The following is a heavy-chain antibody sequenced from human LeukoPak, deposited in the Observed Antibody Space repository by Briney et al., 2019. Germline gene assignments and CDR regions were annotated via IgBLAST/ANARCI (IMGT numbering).Heavy chain of an antibody. CDR3: ARHTKYAFDN. D-gene: IGHD2-2*01. CDR2: IGISSGNT. J-gene: IGHJ4*02. V-gene: IGHV3-48*01. CDR1: GFTFSSYS. Sequence: GGSLRLSCADSGFTFSSYSMNWVRQAPGKGLEWISYIGISSGNTKYADSVKGRFTISGDKAKNSVYLQMNSLRVEDTAVYYCARHTKYAFDNWGQGTLVTVSS.